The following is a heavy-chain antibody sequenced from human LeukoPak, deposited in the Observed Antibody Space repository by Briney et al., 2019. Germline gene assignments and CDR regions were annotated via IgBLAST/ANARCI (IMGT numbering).Heavy chain of an antibody. Sequence: SETLSLTCTVSGGSINNYYWSWLRQPPGEGLEYIGCIYYSGTTNYNPSLKSRVTMSVDMSKNQFSLDLRSVTAADTAVYYCAKTTVISPSYWYFGLWGRGTLVTVSS. CDR2: IYYSGTT. J-gene: IGHJ2*01. D-gene: IGHD4-17*01. V-gene: IGHV4-59*03. CDR1: GGSINNYY. CDR3: AKTTVISPSYWYFGL.